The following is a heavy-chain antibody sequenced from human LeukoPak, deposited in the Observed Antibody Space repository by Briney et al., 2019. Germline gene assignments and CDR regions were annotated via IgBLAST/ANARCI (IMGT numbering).Heavy chain of an antibody. Sequence: QPGGSLRLSCAASGFTFSSFLMTWVRQAPGKGLEWVASISQEGSERYNVDSAKGRFSISRDNAKNSLYLHMNSLRAEDTAIYYCSRDPDRRSDYWGQGTLVSVSS. J-gene: IGHJ4*02. V-gene: IGHV3-7*01. CDR1: GFTFSSFL. CDR3: SRDPDRRSDY. CDR2: ISQEGSER. D-gene: IGHD1-14*01.